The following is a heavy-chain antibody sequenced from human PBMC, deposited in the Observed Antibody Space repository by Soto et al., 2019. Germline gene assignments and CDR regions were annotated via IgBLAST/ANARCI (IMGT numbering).Heavy chain of an antibody. D-gene: IGHD6-13*01. Sequence: SETLSLTCTVSGGSISSYYWTWIRQPPGKGLEWIGYIYYSGATNYNPSLKSRVTISIDTSKSQFSLKLSSVTAADTAVYYCARRAAAGKTDFWGRGTLVTVSS. CDR3: ARRAAAGKTDF. CDR1: GGSISSYY. J-gene: IGHJ4*02. V-gene: IGHV4-59*08. CDR2: IYYSGAT.